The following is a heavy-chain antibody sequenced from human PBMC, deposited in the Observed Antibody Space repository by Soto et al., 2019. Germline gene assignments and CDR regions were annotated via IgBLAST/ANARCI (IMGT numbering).Heavy chain of an antibody. CDR3: ARAVVTTTPNFDY. CDR1: VYTITAYY. V-gene: IGHV1-2*04. CDR2: INPNSGAT. Sequence: ASVKVSCKDSVYTITAYYIHWVRQAPGQGLEWVGWINPNSGATNYAQKLQGWVTMTRDTSISTVYMELSRLRSDDTALYYCARAVVTTTPNFDYWGQGTLVTVS. J-gene: IGHJ4*02. D-gene: IGHD1-1*01.